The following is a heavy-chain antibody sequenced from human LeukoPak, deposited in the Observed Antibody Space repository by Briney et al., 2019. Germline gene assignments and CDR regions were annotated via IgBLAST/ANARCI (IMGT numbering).Heavy chain of an antibody. CDR1: GYTFTGYY. J-gene: IGHJ5*02. D-gene: IGHD3-22*01. V-gene: IGHV1-2*02. CDR3: AREDYYDSSGYYSDWFDP. Sequence: ASVKVSCKASGYTFTGYYMHWVRQAPGQGLEWMGWINPNSGGTNYAQKFQGRVTMTRDTSISTAYMELSRLRSDDTAVYYCAREDYYDSSGYYSDWFDPWGQGTLVTVSS. CDR2: INPNSGGT.